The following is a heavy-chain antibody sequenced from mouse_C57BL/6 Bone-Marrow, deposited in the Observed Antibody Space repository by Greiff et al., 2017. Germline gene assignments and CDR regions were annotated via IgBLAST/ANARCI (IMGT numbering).Heavy chain of an antibody. CDR1: GFTFSSYA. D-gene: IGHD3-2*02. J-gene: IGHJ3*01. CDR3: ARDSSSAY. Sequence: EVKLLESGGGLVKPGGSLKLSCAASGFTFSSYAMSWVRQTPDKRLEWVATISDGGSYTYYPDNVKGRFTISRDNAKNNLYLQMSHLKSEDTAMYYCARDSSSAYWGQGTLVTVSA. V-gene: IGHV5-4*01. CDR2: ISDGGSYT.